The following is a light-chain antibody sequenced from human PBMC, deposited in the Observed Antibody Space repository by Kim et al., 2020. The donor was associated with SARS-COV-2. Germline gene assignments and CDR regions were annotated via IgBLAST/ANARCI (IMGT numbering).Light chain of an antibody. CDR1: QGIDNY. V-gene: IGKV1-27*01. CDR2: GAS. Sequence: SASGGDRVTITCRASQGIDNYLAWYQQKSGKVPKLLIYGASTLQPGVPSRFSGSASGTDFTLTISSLQPEDVATYYCQKYNSGPYTFGQGTKLEI. CDR3: QKYNSGPYT. J-gene: IGKJ2*01.